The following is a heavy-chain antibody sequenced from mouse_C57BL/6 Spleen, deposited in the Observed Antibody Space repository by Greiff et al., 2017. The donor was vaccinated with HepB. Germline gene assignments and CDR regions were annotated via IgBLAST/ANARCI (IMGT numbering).Heavy chain of an antibody. V-gene: IGHV1-61*01. Sequence: VQLQQPGAELVRPGSSVKLSCKAYGYTFTSYWMDWVKQRPGQGLEWIGNIYPSDSETHYNQKFKDKATLTVDKSSSTAYMQLSSLTSEDSAVYYCARSLAAWFAYWGQGTLVTVSA. D-gene: IGHD4-1*01. CDR1: GYTFTSYW. CDR2: IYPSDSET. CDR3: ARSLAAWFAY. J-gene: IGHJ3*01.